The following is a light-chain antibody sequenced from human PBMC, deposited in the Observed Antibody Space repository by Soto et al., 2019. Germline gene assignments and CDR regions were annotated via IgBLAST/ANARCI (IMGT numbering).Light chain of an antibody. CDR1: QTVSSSH. J-gene: IGKJ2*01. CDR3: QHFGSSPPKYT. Sequence: EVVLTQSPGTLSLSPGERATLSCRASQTVSSSHLACYQQKPGQAPRLLIYGASDRATDIPDRFSGSGSGIDFTLTISRLEPEDFAVYYCQHFGSSPPKYTFGQGTKLEIK. V-gene: IGKV3-20*01. CDR2: GAS.